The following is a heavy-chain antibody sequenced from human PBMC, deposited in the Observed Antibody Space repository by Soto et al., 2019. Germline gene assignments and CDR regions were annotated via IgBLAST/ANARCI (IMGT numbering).Heavy chain of an antibody. CDR1: GFTFCASW. Sequence: GGSLRLSCAASGFTFCASWMHWVRQAPGKGLVWISRINSDGSGTVYADSVKGRFTISRDNAKNTLYLQMNSLGAEDTAVYYCVKGYEGAFAYWGQGTQVTVSS. CDR2: INSDGSGT. CDR3: VKGYEGAFAY. D-gene: IGHD2-15*01. J-gene: IGHJ4*02. V-gene: IGHV3-74*01.